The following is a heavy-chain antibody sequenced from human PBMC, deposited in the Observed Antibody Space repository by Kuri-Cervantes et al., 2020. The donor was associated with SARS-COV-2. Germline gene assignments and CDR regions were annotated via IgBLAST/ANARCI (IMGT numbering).Heavy chain of an antibody. Sequence: CSVFISNFYWSWIRQPPGKGPEWIGFISYSGSTTYNPSLRSRVAISVDTSKNRFSLNVSSMTAADTAVYYCARESTYTFDIWGQGTLVTVSS. CDR2: ISYSGST. D-gene: IGHD2-2*02. V-gene: IGHV4-59*01. CDR3: ARESTYTFDI. J-gene: IGHJ3*02. CDR1: SVFISNFY.